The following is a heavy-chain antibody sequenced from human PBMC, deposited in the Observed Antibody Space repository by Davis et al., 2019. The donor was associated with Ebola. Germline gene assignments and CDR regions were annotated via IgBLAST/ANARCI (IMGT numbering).Heavy chain of an antibody. CDR1: GYTFTSYA. D-gene: IGHD3-10*01. CDR2: ISAYNGNT. J-gene: IGHJ4*02. V-gene: IGHV1-18*01. CDR3: ARDLGYYGSGSTSDDY. Sequence: ASVKVSCKASGYTFTSYAMHWVRQAPGQGLEWMGWISAYNGNTNYAQKLQGRVTMTTDTSTSTAYMELRSLRSDDTAVYYCARDLGYYGSGSTSDDYWGQGTLVTVSS.